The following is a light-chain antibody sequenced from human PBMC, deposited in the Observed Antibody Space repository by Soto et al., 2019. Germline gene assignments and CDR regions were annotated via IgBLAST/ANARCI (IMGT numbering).Light chain of an antibody. CDR1: QSVSGN. J-gene: IGKJ1*01. V-gene: IGKV3-15*01. Sequence: EIVMTQSPATLSVSPGERATLSCRASQSVSGNLAWYQQKPGRAPRLLIYGASTRVTGVPARFSGSGSGTELTLTISSLQSEDFAVYYCQQYNNWPPWAFGQGTKVEIK. CDR3: QQYNNWPPWA. CDR2: GAS.